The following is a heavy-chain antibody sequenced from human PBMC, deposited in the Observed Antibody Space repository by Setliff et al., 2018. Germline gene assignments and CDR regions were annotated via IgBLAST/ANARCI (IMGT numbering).Heavy chain of an antibody. V-gene: IGHV4-38-2*02. D-gene: IGHD2-21*02. CDR3: SRDLGHGCDPDY. J-gene: IGHJ4*02. CDR1: GYSISSGYI. Sequence: SETLSLTCTVSGYSISSGYIWGWIRQPPGKGLEWVGNIGHTGSINYNPSLKSRLTISRDTSKNQVSLKLNSVTATDTAVYYCSRDLGHGCDPDYWGPGILVTVSS. CDR2: IGHTGSI.